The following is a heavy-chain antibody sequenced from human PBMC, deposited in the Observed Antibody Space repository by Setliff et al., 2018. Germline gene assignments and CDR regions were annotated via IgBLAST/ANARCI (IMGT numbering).Heavy chain of an antibody. CDR1: GDSISNTGYY. Sequence: TLSLTCIVAGDSISNTGYYWGWIRQPPGKGLEWLALIYWDDDKRYSPSLKSRLTITKDTSKNQVVLKMTNMDPVDTATYYCAHDGRWSTVPLEYWGQGSLVTVSS. CDR3: AHDGRWSTVPLEY. V-gene: IGHV2-5*02. J-gene: IGHJ4*02. D-gene: IGHD1-26*01. CDR2: IYWDDDK.